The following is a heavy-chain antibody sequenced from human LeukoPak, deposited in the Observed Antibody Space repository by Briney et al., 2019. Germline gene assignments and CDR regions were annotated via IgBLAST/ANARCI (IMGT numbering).Heavy chain of an antibody. V-gene: IGHV3-30*04. CDR1: GFTFSSYA. D-gene: IGHD3-10*01. CDR3: ARAMVRGVITATDY. J-gene: IGHJ4*02. CDR2: ISYDGSNK. Sequence: GRSLRLSCAASGFTFSSYAMHWVRQAPGKGLEGVAVISYDGSNKYYADSVKGRFTISRDNSKNTLYLQMNSLRAEDTAVYYCARAMVRGVITATDYWGQGTLVTVSS.